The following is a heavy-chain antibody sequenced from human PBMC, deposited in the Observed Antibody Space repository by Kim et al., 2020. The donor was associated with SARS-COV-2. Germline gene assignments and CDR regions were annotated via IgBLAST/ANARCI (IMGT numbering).Heavy chain of an antibody. V-gene: IGHV3-9*01. CDR1: GFTFQTYS. CDR2: ITWDTGVV. D-gene: IGHD4-17*01. Sequence: GGSLRLSCAASGFTFQTYSMHWARQTPGKGLEWVSGITWDTGVVGYADSVKGRFTISKDNAKSSLYLQVNNLRPEDTALYYCARENYGGYFDYWGLGTLVTVSS. J-gene: IGHJ4*02. CDR3: ARENYGGYFDY.